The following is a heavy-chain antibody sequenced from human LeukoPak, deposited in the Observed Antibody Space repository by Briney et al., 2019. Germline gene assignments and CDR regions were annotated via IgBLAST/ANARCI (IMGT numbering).Heavy chain of an antibody. CDR3: ARDHCDFWSGYSDY. V-gene: IGHV3-66*02. CDR1: GFTVSSNY. Sequence: GGSLRLSCAASGFTVSSNYMSWVRQAPGKGLEWVSVIYSGGSTYYADSVKGRFTISRDNSKNTLYLQMNSLRAEDTAVYYCARDHCDFWSGYSDYWGQGTLVTVSS. J-gene: IGHJ4*02. CDR2: IYSGGST. D-gene: IGHD3-3*01.